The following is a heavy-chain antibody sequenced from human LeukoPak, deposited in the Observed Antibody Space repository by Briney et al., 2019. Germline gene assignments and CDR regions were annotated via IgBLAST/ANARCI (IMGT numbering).Heavy chain of an antibody. Sequence: GGSLRLSCGASGFTFSSYWMHWVHQVPGKGLVWVSRINSDGSSITYADSVKGRFTISRDNAKNTLDLQMNSLRVEDTAVYYCARGEGIAAAGILDYWGQGTLVTVSS. J-gene: IGHJ4*02. D-gene: IGHD6-13*01. CDR1: GFTFSSYW. CDR3: ARGEGIAAAGILDY. CDR2: INSDGSSI. V-gene: IGHV3-74*01.